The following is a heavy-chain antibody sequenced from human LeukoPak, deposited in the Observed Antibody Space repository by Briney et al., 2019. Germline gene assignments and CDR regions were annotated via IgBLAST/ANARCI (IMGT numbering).Heavy chain of an antibody. CDR3: ARDPANYFGSGSPHDY. J-gene: IGHJ4*02. Sequence: ETLSLTCTVSGGSISSYYWSWIRLPPGKGLEWVSSISSSSSYIYYADSVKGRFTISRDNAKNSLYLQMNSLRAEDTAVYYCARDPANYFGSGSPHDYWGQGTLVTVSS. V-gene: IGHV3-21*01. CDR1: GGSISSYY. CDR2: ISSSSSYI. D-gene: IGHD3-10*01.